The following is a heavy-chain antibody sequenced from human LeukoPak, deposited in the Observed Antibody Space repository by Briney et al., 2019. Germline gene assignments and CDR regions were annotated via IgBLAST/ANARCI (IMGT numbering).Heavy chain of an antibody. CDR3: ARDTGLAAAGTDYYYYGMDV. CDR2: ISSSSSYI. CDR1: GFTFSSYS. D-gene: IGHD6-13*01. V-gene: IGHV3-21*01. Sequence: GGSLRLSCAASGFTFSSYSMNWVRQAPGKGLEWVSSISSSSSYIYYADSVKGRFTISRDNAKNSLYLQMNSLRAEDTAVYYCARDTGLAAAGTDYYYYGMDVRGQGTTVTVSS. J-gene: IGHJ6*02.